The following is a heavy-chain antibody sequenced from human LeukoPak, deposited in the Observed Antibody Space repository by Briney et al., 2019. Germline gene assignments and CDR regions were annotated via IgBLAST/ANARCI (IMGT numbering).Heavy chain of an antibody. V-gene: IGHV3-23*01. CDR2: IINSDGTT. CDR3: AKGPWLAYPYYFDY. D-gene: IGHD6-19*01. J-gene: IGHJ4*02. Sequence: GGSLRLSCAASGFTFSSYIMTWVRQAPGKGLEWVSTIINSDGTTYYADSVRGRFTISRDNYKNTLYLQMNSLRAEDTAVYYCAKGPWLAYPYYFDYWGQGTLVTVSS. CDR1: GFTFSSYI.